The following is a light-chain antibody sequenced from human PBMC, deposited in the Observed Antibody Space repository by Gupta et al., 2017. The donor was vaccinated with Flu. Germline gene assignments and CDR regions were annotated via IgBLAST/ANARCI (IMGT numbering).Light chain of an antibody. J-gene: IGKJ2*01. Sequence: VTHGKPASISCRSSQSRGYSDGNNYLNWFQQRPGQSPRRLIYKGSNRDSGVPDRFSGSGSGTDFTLKISRGEAEDVGVYYCMQGKHWPYTFGQGTKMDIK. V-gene: IGKV2-30*01. CDR2: KGS. CDR1: QSRGYSDGNNY. CDR3: MQGKHWPYT.